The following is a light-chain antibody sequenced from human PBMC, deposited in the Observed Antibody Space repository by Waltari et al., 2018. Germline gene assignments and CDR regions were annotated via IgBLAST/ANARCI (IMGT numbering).Light chain of an antibody. CDR3: QQSYRTPPLT. V-gene: IGKV1-39*01. CDR2: ATS. CDR1: QSISSY. J-gene: IGKJ4*01. Sequence: DIQMTQSPASLSASVGERVTITCRASQSISSYLNWDQQKPGKAPKVLIYATSSLQSGVPSRFSGSGSGTDFTLTISSLQPEDFATYYCQQSYRTPPLTFGGGTKVEIK.